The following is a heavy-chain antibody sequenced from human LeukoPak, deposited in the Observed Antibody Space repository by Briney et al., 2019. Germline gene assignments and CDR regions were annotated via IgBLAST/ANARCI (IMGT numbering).Heavy chain of an antibody. J-gene: IGHJ6*03. CDR2: INPNSGGT. V-gene: IGHV1-2*02. D-gene: IGHD6-13*01. CDR1: GYTFTGYY. Sequence: ASVKVSCKASGYTFTGYYMHWVRQAPGQGLEWMGWINPNSGGTNYAQKFQGRVTMTRDTSISTAYMELSRLRSDDTAVYYCARDFAAANTYYYYYYMDVRGKGTTVTISS. CDR3: ARDFAAANTYYYYYYMDV.